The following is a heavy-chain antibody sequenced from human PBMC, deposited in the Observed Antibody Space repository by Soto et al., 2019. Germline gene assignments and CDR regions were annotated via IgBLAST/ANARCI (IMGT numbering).Heavy chain of an antibody. Sequence: LRLSCAASGFAFSSYWMHWVRQTPGKGPVWVSRIYNDGSKTAYADSVKGRFTISRDNAKSTMYLQMSSLTVGDTAIYYCARDLSGDTTPYFDLWGQGTLVTVSS. D-gene: IGHD1-1*01. V-gene: IGHV3-74*01. CDR2: IYNDGSKT. CDR3: ARDLSGDTTPYFDL. CDR1: GFAFSSYW. J-gene: IGHJ4*02.